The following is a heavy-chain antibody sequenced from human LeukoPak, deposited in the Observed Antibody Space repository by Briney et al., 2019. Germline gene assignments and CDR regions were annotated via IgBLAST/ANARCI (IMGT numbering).Heavy chain of an antibody. CDR3: ARGTPRPYSSYLMGGFDY. J-gene: IGHJ4*02. CDR1: GGTFSSYA. D-gene: IGHD6-6*01. V-gene: IGHV1-69*13. Sequence: ASVKVSCKASGGTFSSYAISWVRQAPGQGLEWMGGIIPIFGTANYAQKFQGRVTITADESTSTAYMELSSLRSEDTAVYYCARGTPRPYSSYLMGGFDYWGQGTLVTVSS. CDR2: IIPIFGTA.